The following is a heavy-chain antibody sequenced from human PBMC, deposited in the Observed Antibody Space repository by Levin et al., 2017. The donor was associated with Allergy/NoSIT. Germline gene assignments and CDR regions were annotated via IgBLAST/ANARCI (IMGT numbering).Heavy chain of an antibody. CDR2: IYSSGST. D-gene: IGHD1-26*01. J-gene: IGHJ4*02. V-gene: IGHV3-53*01. CDR1: GFIVSSNY. CDR3: ARAPSGNYYFDY. Sequence: AGESLKISCAASGFIVSSNYMSWVRQAPGKGLEWVSLIYSSGSTYYADSVKGRFTISRDNSKNTLFLQMNSLRAEDTAVYYCARAPSGNYYFDYWGQGTLVTVSS.